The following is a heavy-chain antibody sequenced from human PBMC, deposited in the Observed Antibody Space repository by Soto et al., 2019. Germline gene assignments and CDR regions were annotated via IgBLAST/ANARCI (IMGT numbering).Heavy chain of an antibody. CDR1: GFTFDDYA. J-gene: IGHJ6*02. Sequence: GGSLRLSCAASGFTFDDYAMHWVRQGPGKGLEWVSSISWNSGSIGYADSVKGRFTISRDNAKNSLYLQMNSLRAEDTALYFCAKDKSLVISGGYGMDVSGPGTSVTFSS. V-gene: IGHV3-9*01. D-gene: IGHD2-21*01. CDR2: ISWNSGSI. CDR3: AKDKSLVISGGYGMDV.